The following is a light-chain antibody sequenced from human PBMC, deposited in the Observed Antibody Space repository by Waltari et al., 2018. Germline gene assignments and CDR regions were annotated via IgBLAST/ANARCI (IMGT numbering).Light chain of an antibody. CDR2: EVT. CDR3: SSYAGGSSLM. V-gene: IGLV2-8*01. Sequence: QSALTQPPSAYGSPGQSITISCTGISTDAVGYAPAFWYQQHPGKAPKLLIYEVTKRPSGVPDRFSGSKSDNTASLAVSGLQAEDEADYYCSSYAGGSSLMFGGGTKLTVL. J-gene: IGLJ3*02. CDR1: STDAVGYAP.